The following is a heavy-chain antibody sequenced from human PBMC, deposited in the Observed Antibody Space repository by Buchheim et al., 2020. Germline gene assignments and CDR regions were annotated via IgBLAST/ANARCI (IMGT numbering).Heavy chain of an antibody. Sequence: QLQLPESGPGLVKPSETLSLTCTVSGGSISSSSYYWGWIRQPPGKGLEWIGTIYYSGNTYHNPSLKSRVTISVDPSKNQFFLRLSSVTAADTAVYYCASPVGQYYFDYWGQGTL. CDR1: GGSISSSSYY. CDR2: IYYSGNT. CDR3: ASPVGQYYFDY. D-gene: IGHD4-23*01. J-gene: IGHJ4*02. V-gene: IGHV4-39*07.